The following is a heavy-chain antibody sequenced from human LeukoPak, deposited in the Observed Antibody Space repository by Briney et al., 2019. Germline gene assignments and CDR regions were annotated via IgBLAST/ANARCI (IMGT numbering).Heavy chain of an antibody. CDR1: GFTFSRNG. CDR2: ISGSGGST. V-gene: IGHV3-23*01. D-gene: IGHD3-3*01. CDR3: AKAERRITIFGVVITWFDP. J-gene: IGHJ5*02. Sequence: PGGSLRLSCAASGFTFSRNGMTWVRQAPGKGLECVSAISGSGGSTYYADSVKGRFTISRDNSKNTLYLQMNSLRAEDTAVYYCAKAERRITIFGVVITWFDPWGQGTLVTVSS.